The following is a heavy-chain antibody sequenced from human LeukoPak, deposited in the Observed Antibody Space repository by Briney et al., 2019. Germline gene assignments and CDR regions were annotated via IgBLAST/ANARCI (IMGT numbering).Heavy chain of an antibody. CDR2: IKQDGSEK. Sequence: PGGSLRLSCAASGFTFSSYWMSWVRQAPGKGLEWVANIKQDGSEKYYVDSVKGRFTISRDNAKNSLYLQMNSLRAEDTAVYYCAREIVVIPAAIPYQSDYWGQGTLVTVSS. D-gene: IGHD2-2*02. CDR1: GFTFSSYW. V-gene: IGHV3-7*01. CDR3: AREIVVIPAAIPYQSDY. J-gene: IGHJ4*02.